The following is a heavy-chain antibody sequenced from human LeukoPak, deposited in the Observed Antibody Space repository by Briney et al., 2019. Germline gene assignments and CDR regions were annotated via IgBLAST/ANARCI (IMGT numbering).Heavy chain of an antibody. Sequence: GGSLRLSCAASGFTFSSYAMSWVRQAPGKELEWVSAISGSGGSTYYADSVKGRFTISRDNAKNSLYLQMNSLRAEDTAVYYCARIRWGYSDYWGQGTLVTVSS. CDR2: ISGSGGST. V-gene: IGHV3-23*01. CDR1: GFTFSSYA. D-gene: IGHD4-23*01. J-gene: IGHJ4*02. CDR3: ARIRWGYSDY.